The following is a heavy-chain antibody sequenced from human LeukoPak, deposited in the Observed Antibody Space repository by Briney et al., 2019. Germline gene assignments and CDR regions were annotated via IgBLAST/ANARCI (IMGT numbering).Heavy chain of an antibody. D-gene: IGHD4-23*01. CDR3: VRGGWELDY. V-gene: IGHV3-7*01. CDR1: GFTVRDFW. CDR2: IKEDRTAD. J-gene: IGHJ4*02. Sequence: GGSLRLSCAASGFTVRDFWMAWVRQAPGKGLEWVAHIKEDRTADYYVDSVRGRFTISKDDGKNSLHLQMNSLRVEDTAVYYCVRGGWELDYWGQGTLVTVSS.